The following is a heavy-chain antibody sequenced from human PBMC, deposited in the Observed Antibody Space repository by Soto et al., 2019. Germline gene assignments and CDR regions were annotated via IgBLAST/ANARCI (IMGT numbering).Heavy chain of an antibody. CDR2: INHSGST. Sequence: QVQLQQWGAGLLKPSETLSLTCAVYGGSFSGYYWSWIRQPPGKGLEWIGEINHSGSTNYNPSLKSRVTISGDTSKNQFSLKLSSVTAADTAVYYCAIARDYDILPTYGMDVWGQGTTVTVSS. J-gene: IGHJ6*02. D-gene: IGHD3-9*01. CDR3: AIARDYDILPTYGMDV. CDR1: GGSFSGYY. V-gene: IGHV4-34*01.